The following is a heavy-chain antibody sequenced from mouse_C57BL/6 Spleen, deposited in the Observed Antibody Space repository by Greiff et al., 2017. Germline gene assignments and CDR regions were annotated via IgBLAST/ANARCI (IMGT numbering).Heavy chain of an antibody. CDR1: GYTFTNYW. Sequence: VQLQQSGAELVRPGTSVKMSCKASGYTFTNYWIGWAKQRPGHGLEWIGDIYPGGGYTNYNEKFKGKATLTADKSSSTAYMQFSSLTSEDSAIYYCARGDYGSRYAMDYWGQGTSVTVSS. CDR3: ARGDYGSRYAMDY. V-gene: IGHV1-63*01. CDR2: IYPGGGYT. D-gene: IGHD1-1*01. J-gene: IGHJ4*01.